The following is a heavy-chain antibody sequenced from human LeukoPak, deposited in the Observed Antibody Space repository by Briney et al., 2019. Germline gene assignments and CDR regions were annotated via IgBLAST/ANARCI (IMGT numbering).Heavy chain of an antibody. D-gene: IGHD4-17*01. V-gene: IGHV3-21*01. J-gene: IGHJ4*02. CDR3: ARDLDYGDYSNVAFDY. Sequence: GGSLRLSCAASGFTVSSNYMSWVRQAPGRGLEWVSSISSSSSYIYYADSVKGRFTVSRDNAKNSLYLQMNSLRAEDTAVYYCARDLDYGDYSNVAFDYWGQGTLVTVSS. CDR2: ISSSSSYI. CDR1: GFTVSSNY.